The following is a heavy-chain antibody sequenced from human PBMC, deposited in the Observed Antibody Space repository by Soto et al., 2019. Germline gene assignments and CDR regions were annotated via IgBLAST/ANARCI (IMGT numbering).Heavy chain of an antibody. CDR3: ERRKQKAYDPIDY. CDR2: IYPGDFDT. Sequence: PGESLKISCMTSGYKFSAYWIAWVRQRPGKGLEWMGIIYPGDFDTRYSPSFEGQVTISVDRSTNTAHLQWSSLKASDTAIYYCERRKQKAYDPIDYWGQGTLVTVSS. J-gene: IGHJ4*02. CDR1: GYKFSAYW. V-gene: IGHV5-51*01. D-gene: IGHD1-1*01.